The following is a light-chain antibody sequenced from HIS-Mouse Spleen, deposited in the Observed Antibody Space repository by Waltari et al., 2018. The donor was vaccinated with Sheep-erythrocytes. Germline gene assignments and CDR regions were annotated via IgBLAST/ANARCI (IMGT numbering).Light chain of an antibody. J-gene: IGLJ1*01. CDR2: DVS. CDR3: CSYAGSYNHV. V-gene: IGLV2-11*01. CDR1: SSVVGGYNH. Sequence: QSALTQPRSVSGSPGQSVTISCTGTSSVVGGYNHVSWYQEHPGKAPKLMIYDVSKRPSGVPDRFSGSKSGNTASLTISGLQAEDEADYYCCSYAGSYNHVFATGTKVTVL.